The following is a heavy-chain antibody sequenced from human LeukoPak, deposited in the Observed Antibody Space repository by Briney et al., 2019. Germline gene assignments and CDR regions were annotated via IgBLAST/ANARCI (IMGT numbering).Heavy chain of an antibody. CDR2: ISSGSRTI. CDR3: ARESITGDRDFDY. Sequence: GGSLRLSCAASGFIFSRYSMNCVRQAPGRGLEWISYISSGSRTIFYADSAKGRFTISRDNAKNSLYLLMNSLRADDTAVYYCARESITGDRDFDYWGQGTLITVSS. J-gene: IGHJ4*02. D-gene: IGHD7-27*01. CDR1: GFIFSRYS. V-gene: IGHV3-48*01.